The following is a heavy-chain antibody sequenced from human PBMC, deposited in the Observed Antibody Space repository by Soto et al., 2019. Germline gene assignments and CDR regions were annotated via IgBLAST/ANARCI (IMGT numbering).Heavy chain of an antibody. CDR3: ARDEGHMDGMDV. CDR1: GGSISSYY. Sequence: PSETLSLTCTVSGGSISSYYWSWIRQPPGKGLEWIGYIYYSGSTNYNPSLKSRVTISVDTSKNQFSLKLSSVTAADTAVYYCARDEGHMDGMDVWGQGTTVTVSS. CDR2: IYYSGST. J-gene: IGHJ6*02. V-gene: IGHV4-59*01. D-gene: IGHD2-21*01.